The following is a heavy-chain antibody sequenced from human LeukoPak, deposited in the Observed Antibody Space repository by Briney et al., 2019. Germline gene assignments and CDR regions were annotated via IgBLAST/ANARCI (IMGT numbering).Heavy chain of an antibody. Sequence: GASVKVSCKASGYTFTGYYMHWVRQAPGQGLEWMGWINPNSGGTNYAQKFQGRVTMTRDTSISTAYMELSRLRSDDTAVCYCARELKGVVTPDYWGQGTLVTVSS. CDR1: GYTFTGYY. V-gene: IGHV1-2*02. J-gene: IGHJ4*02. D-gene: IGHD4-23*01. CDR2: INPNSGGT. CDR3: ARELKGVVTPDY.